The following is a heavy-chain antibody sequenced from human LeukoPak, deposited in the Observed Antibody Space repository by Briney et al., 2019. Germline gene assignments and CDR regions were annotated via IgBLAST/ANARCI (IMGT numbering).Heavy chain of an antibody. D-gene: IGHD3-10*01. CDR2: ISHTGTT. CDR1: GDSISSSTYY. V-gene: IGHV4-39*01. J-gene: IGHJ4*02. CDR3: ASYGSGSYRYYFDY. Sequence: SETLSLTCIVSGDSISSSTYYWAWIRQPPGKGLEWIGSISHTGTTYYKPSLKSQVTISVDASKNQFSLKLSSVTAADTAVYYCASYGSGSYRYYFDYWGQGTLVTVSS.